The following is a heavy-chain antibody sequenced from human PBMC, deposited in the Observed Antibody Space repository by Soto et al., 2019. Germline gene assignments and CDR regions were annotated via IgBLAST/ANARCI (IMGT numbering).Heavy chain of an antibody. D-gene: IGHD5-12*01. V-gene: IGHV4-30-4*01. J-gene: IGHJ4*02. CDR2: IYYTGNT. CDR1: GASISSGDYY. Sequence: QVQLQESGPGLVKPSQTLSLSCTVSGASISSGDYYWSWIRQPPGKGLEWIGYIYYTGNTVFNPSIKSRVSISVDTSKHQFSLKLNPVTAADTAVYYCSSLPDGYTSGLDYWGQGTLVTVSS. CDR3: SSLPDGYTSGLDY.